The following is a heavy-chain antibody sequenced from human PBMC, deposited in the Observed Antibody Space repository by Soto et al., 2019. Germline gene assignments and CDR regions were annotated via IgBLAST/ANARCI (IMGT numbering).Heavy chain of an antibody. CDR1: GFTFTSSA. J-gene: IGHJ6*02. Sequence: QMQLVQSGPEVKKPGTSVKVSCKASGFTFTSSAMQWVRQARGQRLEWIGWIVVGSGNTNYAQKXQERVTITRDXXTXTXXMELSSLRSEDTAVYYCAADPYYGSGSYYYYGMDVWGQGTTVTVSS. CDR3: AADPYYGSGSYYYYGMDV. D-gene: IGHD3-10*01. CDR2: IVVGSGNT. V-gene: IGHV1-58*02.